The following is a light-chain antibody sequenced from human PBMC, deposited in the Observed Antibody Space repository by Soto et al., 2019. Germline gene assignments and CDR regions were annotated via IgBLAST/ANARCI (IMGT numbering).Light chain of an antibody. CDR1: SNDVGGYKY. CDR2: EVN. Sequence: QSALTQPASVSGAPGQSITISCTGTSNDVGGYKYVSWYQQRPGTAPKLIMFEVNNRPSGVSDRFSGSRSANTASLTISGLQAQDEADYYCSSYSSNNILSYVFGTGTKLPS. CDR3: SSYSSNNILSYV. J-gene: IGLJ1*01. V-gene: IGLV2-14*03.